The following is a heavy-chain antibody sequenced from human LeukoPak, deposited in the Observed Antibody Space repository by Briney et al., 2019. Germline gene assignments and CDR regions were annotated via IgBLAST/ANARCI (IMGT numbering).Heavy chain of an antibody. CDR2: ISSSSSYI. Sequence: GGSQRLSCAASGFKFSDHYIDWVRQAPGKGLEWVSSISSSSSYIYYADSVKGRFTISRDNAKNSLYLQMNSLRAEDTAVYYCARDSYYYGSGSYGDWGQGTLVTVSS. D-gene: IGHD3-10*01. CDR3: ARDSYYYGSGSYGD. V-gene: IGHV3-21*01. J-gene: IGHJ4*02. CDR1: GFKFSDHY.